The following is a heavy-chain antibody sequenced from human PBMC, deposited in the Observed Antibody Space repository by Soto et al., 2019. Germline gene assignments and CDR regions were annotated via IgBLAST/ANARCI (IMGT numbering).Heavy chain of an antibody. CDR2: ISYSGST. J-gene: IGHJ4*01. CDR1: GGSISSGVYY. V-gene: IGHV4-30-4*08. CDR3: ARGVLH. Sequence: QVQLQESGPGLVKPSQTLSLTCTVSGGSISSGVYYWSCTREPPGTGLAWIGYISYSGSTYYNPSLKSRVTSPVDTSKNQLSLMLNSVTAASTAVYYLARGVLHWGQGTLVSVSS.